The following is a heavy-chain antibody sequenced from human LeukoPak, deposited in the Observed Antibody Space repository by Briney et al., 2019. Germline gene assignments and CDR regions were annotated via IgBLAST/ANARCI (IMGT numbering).Heavy chain of an antibody. D-gene: IGHD3-10*01. J-gene: IGHJ3*02. CDR2: IKSKTGGGTT. V-gene: IGHV3-15*01. Sequence: GGSLRLSCAASGFTFSNAWMSWVRQAPGKGLEWVGRIKSKTGGGTTDYAAPVKGRFTISRDDSKNTLYLQMNSLRAEDTAVYYCAKDHYVSGRYDAFDIWGQGTMVTVSS. CDR3: AKDHYVSGRYDAFDI. CDR1: GFTFSNAW.